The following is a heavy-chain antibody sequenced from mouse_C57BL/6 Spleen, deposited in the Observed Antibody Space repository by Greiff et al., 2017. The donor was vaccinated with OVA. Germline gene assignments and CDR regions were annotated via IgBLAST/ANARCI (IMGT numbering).Heavy chain of an antibody. Sequence: QVQLQQSGPELVKPGASVKISCKASGYAFSSSWMNWVKQRPGKGLEWIGRIYPGDGDTNYNGKFKGKATLTADKSSSTAYMQLSSLTSEDSAVYFCARGSGQQSGYYYAMDYWGQGTSVTVSS. CDR1: GYAFSSSW. V-gene: IGHV1-82*01. CDR3: ARGSGQQSGYYYAMDY. D-gene: IGHD1-3*01. J-gene: IGHJ4*01. CDR2: IYPGDGDT.